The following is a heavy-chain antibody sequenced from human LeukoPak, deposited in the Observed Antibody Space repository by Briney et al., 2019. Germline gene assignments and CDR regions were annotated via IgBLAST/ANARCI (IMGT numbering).Heavy chain of an antibody. Sequence: GGSLRLSCTASGFTFGDYAMSWVRQAPGKGLEWVGFIRSKAYGGTTEYAASVKGRFTISRDDSKSIAYLQMNSLKTEDTAVYYCTRVESYQLPHMGDWGYYFDYWGQGTLVTVSS. V-gene: IGHV3-49*04. CDR3: TRVESYQLPHMGDWGYYFDY. J-gene: IGHJ4*02. CDR1: GFTFGDYA. CDR2: IRSKAYGGTT. D-gene: IGHD2-2*01.